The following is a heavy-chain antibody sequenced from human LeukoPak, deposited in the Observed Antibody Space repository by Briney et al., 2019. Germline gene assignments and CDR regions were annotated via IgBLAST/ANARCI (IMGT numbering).Heavy chain of an antibody. Sequence: GESLKISCKGSGYSFTNYWIAWVRQMPGRGLEWMVIINPSDSNTRYSPSFQGQVTISADKSISTAYLQWSSLKASDSAMYYCARAWNFDYWGQGTLVTVSS. CDR2: INPSDSNT. CDR3: ARAWNFDY. D-gene: IGHD1-1*01. J-gene: IGHJ4*02. CDR1: GYSFTNYW. V-gene: IGHV5-51*01.